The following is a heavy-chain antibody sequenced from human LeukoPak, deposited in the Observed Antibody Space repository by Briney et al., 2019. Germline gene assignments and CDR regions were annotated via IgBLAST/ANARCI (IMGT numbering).Heavy chain of an antibody. CDR2: IYTSGST. D-gene: IGHD3-3*01. V-gene: IGHV4-4*07. Sequence: PSETLSLTCTVSGGSISSHYWSWLRQPAGKGLEWIGRIYTSGSTNYNPSLKSRVTMSVDTSKNQFSLKLSSVTAADTAVYYCARDIIRAPYDFTYYYYYMDVWGKGTTVTVS. CDR3: ARDIIRAPYDFTYYYYYMDV. J-gene: IGHJ6*03. CDR1: GGSISSHY.